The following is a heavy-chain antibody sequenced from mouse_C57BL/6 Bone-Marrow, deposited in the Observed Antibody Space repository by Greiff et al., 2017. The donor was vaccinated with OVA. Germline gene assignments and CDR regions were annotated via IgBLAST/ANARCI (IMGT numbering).Heavy chain of an antibody. J-gene: IGHJ4*01. CDR1: GFPFSDYY. Sequence: EVQRVESEGGLVQPGSSMKLSCTASGFPFSDYYMAWVRQVPEKGLEWVANINYDGSSTYYLDSLKSRFIISRDNAKNILYLQMSSLKSEDTATYYCARNGYYVYYAMDYWGQGTSVTVSS. D-gene: IGHD2-3*01. V-gene: IGHV5-16*01. CDR3: ARNGYYVYYAMDY. CDR2: INYDGSST.